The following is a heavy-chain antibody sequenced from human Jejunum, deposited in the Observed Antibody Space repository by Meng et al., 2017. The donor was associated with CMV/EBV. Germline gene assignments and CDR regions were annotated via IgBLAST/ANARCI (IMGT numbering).Heavy chain of an antibody. D-gene: IGHD4-11*01. V-gene: IGHV4-59*11. Sequence: VSGDSLRSHYWSWIRQPPGKGLEWMGYVYYSGSATYSPSLGSRVRISVDTSKNQVSLNLRSVTAADTAMYFCARGLGHASNNSHDYWGQGMQVTVSS. J-gene: IGHJ4*02. CDR1: GDSLRSHY. CDR3: ARGLGHASNNSHDY. CDR2: VYYSGSA.